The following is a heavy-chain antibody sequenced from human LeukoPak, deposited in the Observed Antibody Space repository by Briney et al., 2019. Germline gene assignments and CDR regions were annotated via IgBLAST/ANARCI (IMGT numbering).Heavy chain of an antibody. J-gene: IGHJ6*03. Sequence: GASVKVSCKASGYTFTGYYMHWVRQAPGQGLEWMGWINPNSGGTNYAQKFQGRVTMTRDTSISTAYMELSRLRSDDTAVYYCARRDIVVVPAATTYYYYYMDVWGKGTTVTVSS. CDR3: ARRDIVVVPAATTYYYYYMDV. CDR2: INPNSGGT. V-gene: IGHV1-2*02. D-gene: IGHD2-2*01. CDR1: GYTFTGYY.